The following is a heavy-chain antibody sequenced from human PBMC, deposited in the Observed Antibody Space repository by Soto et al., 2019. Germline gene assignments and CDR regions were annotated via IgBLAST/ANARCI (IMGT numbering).Heavy chain of an antibody. CDR2: IYYSGST. V-gene: IGHV4-31*01. CDR1: GGSISSGGYY. CDR3: ASWEFRWFDP. J-gene: IGHJ5*02. Sequence: QVQLQESGPGLVKPSQTLSLTCTVSGGSISSGGYYWSWIRQHPGKGLEWIGYIYYSGSTYYNPSLKXXVXIXXDTSKNQFSLKLSSVTAADTAVYYCASWEFRWFDPWGQGTLVTVSS. D-gene: IGHD3-10*01.